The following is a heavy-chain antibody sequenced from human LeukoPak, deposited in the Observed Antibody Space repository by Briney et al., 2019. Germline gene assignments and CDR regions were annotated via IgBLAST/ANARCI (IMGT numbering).Heavy chain of an antibody. CDR2: IYYSGST. V-gene: IGHV4-59*01. CDR1: GGSISSYY. D-gene: IGHD3-22*01. Sequence: SETLSLTCTVSGGSISSYYWSWIRQPPGKGLEWIGYIYYSGSTNYNPSLKSRVTISVDTSKNQFSLKLSSVTAADTAVYYYARAGDYDSSGYYYSPYYYYYYYMDVWGKGTTVTVSS. CDR3: ARAGDYDSSGYYYSPYYYYYYYMDV. J-gene: IGHJ6*03.